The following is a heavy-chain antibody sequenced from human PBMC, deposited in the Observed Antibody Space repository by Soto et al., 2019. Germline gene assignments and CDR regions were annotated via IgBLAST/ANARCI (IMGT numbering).Heavy chain of an antibody. CDR2: IIPILGTA. Sequence: QVHLVQSGAEVKKPGSSVKVSCKASGDTFSNYAISWVRQAPGQGLEWMGVIIPILGTANYAQKFQGRVTITADESMTTGYMELRSLRSEDTAVYYCARGAGIFGVFAFDYWGQGTLVTVSS. V-gene: IGHV1-69*12. CDR1: GDTFSNYA. CDR3: ARGAGIFGVFAFDY. D-gene: IGHD3-3*01. J-gene: IGHJ4*02.